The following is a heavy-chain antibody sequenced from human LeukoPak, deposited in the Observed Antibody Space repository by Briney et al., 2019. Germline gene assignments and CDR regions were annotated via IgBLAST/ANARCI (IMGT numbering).Heavy chain of an antibody. V-gene: IGHV4-39*07. CDR3: AALGDY. Sequence: SETLSLTCTVSGVSISSSRYFWGWVRRPPGKGLEWIGNIKYSGRTYYNPSLKSRVTISVDTSKNQFSLKLSSVTAADTAVYYCAALGDYWGQGTLVTVSS. CDR1: GVSISSSRYF. CDR2: IKYSGRT. D-gene: IGHD3-10*01. J-gene: IGHJ4*02.